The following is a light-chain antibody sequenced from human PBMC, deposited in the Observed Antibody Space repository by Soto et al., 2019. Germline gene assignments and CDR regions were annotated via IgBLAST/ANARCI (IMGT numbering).Light chain of an antibody. V-gene: IGLV7-43*01. Sequence: QTVVTQEPSLTVSPGGTVTLTCASSTGAVTSGYYPNWVQQKPGQTPRALIYSTDNKHSWTPARFSGSLLGGKAALTLSGAQPEDEAEYYCLLYLGGYVVFGGGTKLTVL. CDR3: LLYLGGYVV. CDR1: TGAVTSGYY. J-gene: IGLJ2*01. CDR2: STD.